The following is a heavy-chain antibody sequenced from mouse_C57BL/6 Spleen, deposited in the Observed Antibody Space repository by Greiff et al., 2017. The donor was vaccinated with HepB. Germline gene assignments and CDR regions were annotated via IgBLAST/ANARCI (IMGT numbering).Heavy chain of an antibody. D-gene: IGHD2-1*01. CDR2: INPSSGYT. CDR1: GYTFTSYT. V-gene: IGHV1-4*01. J-gene: IGHJ3*01. Sequence: QVQLKQSGAELARPGASVKMSCKASGYTFTSYTMHWVKQRPGQGLEWIGYINPSSGYTKYNQKFKDKATLTADKSSSTAYMQLSSLTSEDSAVYYCARGDGTLAYWGQGTLVTVSA. CDR3: ARGDGTLAY.